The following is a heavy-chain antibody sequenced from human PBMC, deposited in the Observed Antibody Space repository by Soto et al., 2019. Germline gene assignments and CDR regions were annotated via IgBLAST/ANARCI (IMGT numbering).Heavy chain of an antibody. V-gene: IGHV4-31*03. CDR2: IFYSGST. CDR3: ASTEDFFDY. CDR1: GVSLTSGTYY. J-gene: IGHJ4*02. Sequence: SETLSLTCSVSGVSLTSGTYYWSWIRQHPGKGLEWIGYIFYSGSTDYNPSLKSRVNISVDTSKNQFSLKLSSVTAADTAVYYCASTEDFFDYWGQGTMVTVYS.